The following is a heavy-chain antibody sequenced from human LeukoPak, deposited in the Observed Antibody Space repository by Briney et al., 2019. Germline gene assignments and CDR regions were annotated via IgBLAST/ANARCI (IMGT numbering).Heavy chain of an antibody. J-gene: IGHJ3*02. CDR3: ARRVSSDAFDI. V-gene: IGHV5-51*01. CDR1: GYSFTTYW. CDR2: IDLADSDT. Sequence: GESLKISCRSSGYSFTTYWIGWVRQMPGKGLEWMGIIDLADSDTRYGPSFQGQVTISADKSISTAYLQWSSLKASDTAIYYCARRVSSDAFDIWGQGTMVTVSS.